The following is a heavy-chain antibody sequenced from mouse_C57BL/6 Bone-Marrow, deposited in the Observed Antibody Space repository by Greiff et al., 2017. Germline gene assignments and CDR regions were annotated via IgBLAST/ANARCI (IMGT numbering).Heavy chain of an antibody. J-gene: IGHJ2*01. CDR3: ARYDGYYVGY. CDR2: INPNNGGT. D-gene: IGHD2-3*01. Sequence: EMQLQQSGPELVKPGASVKISCKASGYTFTDYYMNWVKQSHGKSLEWIGDINPNNGGTSYNQKFKGKATLTVDKSSSTAYMELRSLTSEDSAVYYCARYDGYYVGYWGQGTTLTVSS. CDR1: GYTFTDYY. V-gene: IGHV1-26*01.